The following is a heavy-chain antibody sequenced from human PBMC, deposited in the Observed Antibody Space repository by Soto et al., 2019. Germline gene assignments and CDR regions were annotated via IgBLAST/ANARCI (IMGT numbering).Heavy chain of an antibody. D-gene: IGHD3-22*01. CDR1: GGSISRGGYY. CDR3: ARDPYHSSARTTLH. Sequence: SETLSLTCTVSGGSISRGGYYWGWIRQHPGKGLEWIGYIYYSGSTYYNPSLKSRVTISVDTSKNQFSLKLSSVTAADTAVYYCARDPYHSSARTTLHCGKAPLLTLSS. CDR2: IYYSGST. V-gene: IGHV4-31*03. J-gene: IGHJ4*02.